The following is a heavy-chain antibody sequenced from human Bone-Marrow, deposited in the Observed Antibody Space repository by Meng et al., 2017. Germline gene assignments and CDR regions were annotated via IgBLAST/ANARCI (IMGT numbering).Heavy chain of an antibody. CDR3: ARDGRYYYDSSGYSLN. J-gene: IGHJ4*02. CDR1: GFTVSSNY. Sequence: GESLKISCAASGFTVSSNYMSWVRQAPGKGLEWVSVIYSGGSTYYADSVKGRFTISRDNSKNTLYLQMNSLRAEDTAVYYCARDGRYYYDSSGYSLNWGQGTLVTVSS. CDR2: IYSGGST. V-gene: IGHV3-66*02. D-gene: IGHD3-22*01.